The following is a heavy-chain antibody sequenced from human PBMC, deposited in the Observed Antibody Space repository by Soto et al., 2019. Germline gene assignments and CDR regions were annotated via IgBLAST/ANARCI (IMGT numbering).Heavy chain of an antibody. Sequence: QVQLVESGGGVVQPGRSLRLSCAASGFSFSGYPMHWVRQTPGKGLEWVALISFDGTNKYYADSVKGRFTISRDNSRNTLFLRMNILRADDTTLYYCAMPSGSYYPYWGQGNLVTVSS. J-gene: IGHJ4*02. CDR1: GFSFSGYP. CDR3: AMPSGSYYPY. D-gene: IGHD1-26*01. V-gene: IGHV3-30-3*01. CDR2: ISFDGTNK.